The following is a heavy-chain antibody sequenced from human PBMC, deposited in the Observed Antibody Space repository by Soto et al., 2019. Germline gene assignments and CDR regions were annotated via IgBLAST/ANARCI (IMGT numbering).Heavy chain of an antibody. D-gene: IGHD3-22*01. CDR1: GGSISSYY. J-gene: IGHJ4*02. Sequence: QVQLQESGPGLVKPSETLSLTCTVSGGSISSYYWSWIRQPPGKGLEWIGYIYYSGSTNYNPSLKSRVTLSVDTSKNQFSLKLSSVTAADTAVYYCASGTGLLRRYYFDYWGQGTLVTVSS. V-gene: IGHV4-59*01. CDR2: IYYSGST. CDR3: ASGTGLLRRYYFDY.